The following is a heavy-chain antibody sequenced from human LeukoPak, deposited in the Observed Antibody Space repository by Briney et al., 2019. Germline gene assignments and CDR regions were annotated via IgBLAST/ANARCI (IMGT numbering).Heavy chain of an antibody. V-gene: IGHV5-51*01. CDR1: GCHFPSYW. Sequence: GGALQISFKGSGCHFPSYWIRWVRQMPGKGVEWMGTIYPADSDTRYSPSFQDQVTISADKSISTAYLQWSSLKASDTAMYYCDRDIGHCSGGSCPRGRGDGFDISGQGTMVRVSA. CDR3: DRDIGHCSGGSCPRGRGDGFDI. D-gene: IGHD2-15*01. J-gene: IGHJ3*02. CDR2: IYPADSDT.